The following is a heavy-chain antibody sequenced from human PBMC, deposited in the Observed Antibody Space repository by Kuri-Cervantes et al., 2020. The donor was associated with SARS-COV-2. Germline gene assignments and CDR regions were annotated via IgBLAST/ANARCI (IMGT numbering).Heavy chain of an antibody. D-gene: IGHD2-15*01. V-gene: IGHV3-23*01. CDR3: AKLGGGILASDI. Sequence: GGSLRFSCAASGFTFSSYAMSWVRQAPGKGLEWVSAISGSGGSTYYADSVKGRFTISRDNSKNTLYLQMNSLRAEDTAVYYCAKLGGGILASDIWGQGTMVTVSS. J-gene: IGHJ3*02. CDR1: GFTFSSYA. CDR2: ISGSGGST.